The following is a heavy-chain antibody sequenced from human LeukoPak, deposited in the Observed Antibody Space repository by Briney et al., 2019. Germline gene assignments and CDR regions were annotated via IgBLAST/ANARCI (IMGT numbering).Heavy chain of an antibody. Sequence: SETLSLTCTVSGGSISSGSYYWSWIRQPAGKGLEWIGRIYTSGSTNYNPSLKSRVTISVDTSKNQFSPKLSSVTAADTAVYYCARVSSGWNAFDIWGQGTMVTVSS. CDR3: ARVSSGWNAFDI. D-gene: IGHD3-22*01. J-gene: IGHJ3*02. V-gene: IGHV4-61*02. CDR2: IYTSGST. CDR1: GGSISSGSYY.